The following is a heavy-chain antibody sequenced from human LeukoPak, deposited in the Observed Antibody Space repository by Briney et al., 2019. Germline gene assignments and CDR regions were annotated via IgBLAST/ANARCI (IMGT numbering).Heavy chain of an antibody. V-gene: IGHV3-74*01. J-gene: IGHJ4*02. D-gene: IGHD5-12*01. CDR3: ARDSVGGYDYFDY. Sequence: TGGSLRLSCAASGFTFSSYWMHWVRQAPGKGLVWVSRINSDGSSTSYADSVKGRFTISRDNSKNTLYLQMNSLRAEDTAVYYCARDSVGGYDYFDYWGQGTLVTVSS. CDR2: INSDGSST. CDR1: GFTFSSYW.